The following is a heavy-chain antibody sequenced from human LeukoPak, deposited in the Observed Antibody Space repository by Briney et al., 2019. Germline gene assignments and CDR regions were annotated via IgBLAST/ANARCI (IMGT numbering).Heavy chain of an antibody. CDR1: GGSISSSSYY. V-gene: IGHV4-39*01. D-gene: IGHD6-6*01. CDR3: ASPYSSSFLGEDY. J-gene: IGHJ4*02. CDR2: IYYSGST. Sequence: PSETLSLTCTVSGGSISSSSYYWGWIRQPPGKGLEWIGSIYYSGSTYYNPSLKSRVTISVDTSKNQFSLKLSSVTAADTAVYYCASPYSSSFLGEDYWGQGTPVTVSS.